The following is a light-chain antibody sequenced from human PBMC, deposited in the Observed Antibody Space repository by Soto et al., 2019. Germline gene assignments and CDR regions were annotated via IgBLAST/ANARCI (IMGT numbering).Light chain of an antibody. J-gene: IGLJ1*01. CDR2: DVS. CDR1: TSDVGDYNL. Sequence: QSVLTQPASVSGSPGQSIAISCTGTTSDVGDYNLVSWYQQHPGKAPKLMIYDVSNRPSGISDRFSASKSGNTASPTISGLQAEDEADSYCSSYTTSNTLYVFGTGTKVTVL. CDR3: SSYTTSNTLYV. V-gene: IGLV2-14*01.